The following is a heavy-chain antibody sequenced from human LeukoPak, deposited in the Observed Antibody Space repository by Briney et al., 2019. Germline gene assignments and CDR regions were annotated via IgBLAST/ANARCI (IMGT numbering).Heavy chain of an antibody. CDR3: AKEREDHYDFWSGYYGPGEIDY. CDR2: ISYDGSNK. D-gene: IGHD3-3*01. CDR1: GFTVSSSY. Sequence: GGSLRLSCAASGFTVSSSYMSWVRQAPGKGLEWVAVISYDGSNKYYADSVKGRFTISRDNSKNALYLQMNSLRAEDTAVYYCAKEREDHYDFWSGYYGPGEIDYWGQGTLVTVSS. J-gene: IGHJ4*02. V-gene: IGHV3-30*18.